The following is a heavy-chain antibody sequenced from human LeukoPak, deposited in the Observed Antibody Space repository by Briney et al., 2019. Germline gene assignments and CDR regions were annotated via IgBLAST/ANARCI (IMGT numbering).Heavy chain of an antibody. CDR3: AAYGSGTYELDY. CDR2: INAGNGNT. V-gene: IGHV1-3*01. D-gene: IGHD3-10*01. Sequence: GASVKVSCKASGYTFTNYAMHWVRQAPGQSLEWMGWINAGNGNTKYSQKFQGRVTITRDASASTAYMESSSLTSEDTAVYYCAAYGSGTYELDYWGQGTLVAVSS. J-gene: IGHJ4*02. CDR1: GYTFTNYA.